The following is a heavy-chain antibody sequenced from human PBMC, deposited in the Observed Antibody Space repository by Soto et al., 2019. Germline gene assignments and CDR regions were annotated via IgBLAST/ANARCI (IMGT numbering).Heavy chain of an antibody. CDR2: ITSSGTTI. Sequence: PGGSLRLSCAASGFTFSDYYMSWIRQAPGKGLEWISYITSSGTTIYYAASVKGRFTISRDNAKNSLYLEMDSLRAEDTAVYYCAAGYLYHTYLDFWGQGTLVTVSS. CDR1: GFTFSDYY. V-gene: IGHV3-11*01. CDR3: AAGYLYHTYLDF. D-gene: IGHD5-18*01. J-gene: IGHJ4*02.